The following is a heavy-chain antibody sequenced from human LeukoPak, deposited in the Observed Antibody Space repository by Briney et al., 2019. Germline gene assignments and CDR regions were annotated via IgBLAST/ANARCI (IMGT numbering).Heavy chain of an antibody. CDR1: GGSISSGGYY. V-gene: IGHV4-31*03. J-gene: IGHJ5*02. D-gene: IGHD3-10*01. CDR2: IYYSGST. CDR3: ARGFGEFLYWFDP. Sequence: SQTLSLTCTVSGGSISSGGYYWSWIRQHPGKGLEWIGYIYYSGSTYYNPSLKSRVTIPVDTSKNQFSLKLSSVTAADTAVYYCARGFGEFLYWFDPWGQGTLVTVSS.